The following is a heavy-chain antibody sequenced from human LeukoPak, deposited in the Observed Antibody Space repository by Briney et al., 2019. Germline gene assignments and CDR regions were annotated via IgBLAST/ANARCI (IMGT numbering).Heavy chain of an antibody. V-gene: IGHV3-23*01. CDR3: AKTYYYDSSNYPPMDY. J-gene: IGHJ4*02. CDR2: ISGGGGNT. Sequence: PGGSLRLSCAASGFTFSSYAMSWVRQCPGEGLEWVSAISGGGGNTYYADSVKGRFTISRDNSKNTLYLQMSSLRAEDTAVYYCAKTYYYDSSNYPPMDYWGQGTLVTVSS. D-gene: IGHD3-22*01. CDR1: GFTFSSYA.